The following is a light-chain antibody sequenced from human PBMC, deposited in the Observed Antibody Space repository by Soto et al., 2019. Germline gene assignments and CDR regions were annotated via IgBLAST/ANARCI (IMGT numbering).Light chain of an antibody. J-gene: IGKJ1*01. Sequence: VVTQSPATLSVFPGETATLSCRASQSVSSDLAWYQQRPGQAPRLLIYGASTRATGIPARLGGSGSGTEFRLTISSLQSEDFATYYCQQYNTWHPKMAFGLGTKVDIK. CDR2: GAS. CDR3: QQYNTWHPKMA. V-gene: IGKV3-15*01. CDR1: QSVSSD.